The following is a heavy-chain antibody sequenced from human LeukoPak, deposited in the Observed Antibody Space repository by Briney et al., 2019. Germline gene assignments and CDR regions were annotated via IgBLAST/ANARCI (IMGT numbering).Heavy chain of an antibody. CDR2: IIPIFGTA. Sequence: SVKVSCKASGGTFSSYAISWVRQAPGQGLEWMGGIIPIFGTANYAQMFQGRVTITADESTSTAYMELSSLRSEDTAVYYCARHPIVVVPAGAYYYYYGMDVWGKGTTVTVSS. D-gene: IGHD2-2*01. CDR3: ARHPIVVVPAGAYYYYYGMDV. J-gene: IGHJ6*04. V-gene: IGHV1-69*13. CDR1: GGTFSSYA.